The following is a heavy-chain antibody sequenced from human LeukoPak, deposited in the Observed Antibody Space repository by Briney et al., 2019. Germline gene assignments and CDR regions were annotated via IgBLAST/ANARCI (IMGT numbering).Heavy chain of an antibody. D-gene: IGHD3-22*01. J-gene: IGHJ4*02. Sequence: SETLSLTCTVSGGSINNNPYYWAWIRQPPGKGLEWIGCIHYSGSTYYNPSLKSRVTISVDTSKNQFSLKLSSVTAADTAVYYCARDGAQKYDSSGRADYWGQGTLVTVSS. V-gene: IGHV4-39*07. CDR2: IHYSGST. CDR3: ARDGAQKYDSSGRADY. CDR1: GGSINNNPYY.